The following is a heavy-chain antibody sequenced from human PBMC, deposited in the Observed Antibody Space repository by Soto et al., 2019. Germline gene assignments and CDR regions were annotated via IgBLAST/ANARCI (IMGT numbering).Heavy chain of an antibody. V-gene: IGHV3-33*01. CDR2: IWYDGSNK. CDR1: GFTFSSYG. Sequence: ESVGGVVQPGRSLRLSCAASGFTFSSYGMHWVRQAPGKGLEWVAVIWYDGSNKYYADSVKGRFTISRDNSKNTLYLQMNSLRAEDTAVYYCARDKAGRYFDYWGQGTLVTVSS. CDR3: ARDKAGRYFDY. J-gene: IGHJ4*02.